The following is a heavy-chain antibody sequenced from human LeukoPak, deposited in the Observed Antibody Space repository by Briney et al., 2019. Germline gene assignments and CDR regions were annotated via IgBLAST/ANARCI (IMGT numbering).Heavy chain of an antibody. CDR2: INPNSGGT. CDR3: ARDLRWELRRKNEYYFDY. D-gene: IGHD1-26*01. V-gene: IGHV1-2*02. Sequence: ASVKVSCKASGYTFTGYYMHWVRQAPGKGLEWMGWINPNSGGTNYAQKFQGRVTMTRDTSISTAYMELSRLRSDDTAVYYCARDLRWELRRKNEYYFDYWGQGTLVTVSS. J-gene: IGHJ4*02. CDR1: GYTFTGYY.